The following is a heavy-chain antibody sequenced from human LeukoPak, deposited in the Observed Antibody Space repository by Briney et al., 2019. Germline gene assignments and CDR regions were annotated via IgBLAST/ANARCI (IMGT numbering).Heavy chain of an antibody. CDR3: VKDIGSGSYRYRGYFDY. D-gene: IGHD1-26*01. V-gene: IGHV3-9*03. J-gene: IGHJ4*02. CDR1: GFPFDDKA. CDR2: ISRNSDST. Sequence: LSGGSLRLSCAASGFPFDDKAMHWVRHAAGKGLEWVAGISRNSDSTVYADSVKSRFTISRDNAKNSLYLQMNSLRAEDMALYYCVKDIGSGSYRYRGYFDYWGQGTLVTVSS.